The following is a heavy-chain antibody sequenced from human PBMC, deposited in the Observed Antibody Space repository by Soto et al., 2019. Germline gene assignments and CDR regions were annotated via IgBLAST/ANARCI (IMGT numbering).Heavy chain of an antibody. CDR1: GGSFSGYY. J-gene: IGHJ6*02. V-gene: IGHV4-34*01. D-gene: IGHD3-22*01. Sequence: PSETLSLTCAVYGGSFSGYYWSWIRQPPGKGLEWIGEINHSGSTNYNPSLKSRVTMSVDTSKNQFSLKLSSVTAADTAVYYCARGRTYYYDSSGYYYYYGMDVWGQGTTVTVSS. CDR2: INHSGST. CDR3: ARGRTYYYDSSGYYYYYGMDV.